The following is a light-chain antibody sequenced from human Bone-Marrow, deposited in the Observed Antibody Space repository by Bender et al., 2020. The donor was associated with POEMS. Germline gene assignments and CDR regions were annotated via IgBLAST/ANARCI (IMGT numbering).Light chain of an antibody. CDR3: QVWESGVV. CDR1: VLAKKY. J-gene: IGLJ2*01. CDR2: KDT. Sequence: SYELTQPPSMSVSPGQTARITCSGNVLAKKYARWFQQRPGQAPVLLIYKDTERPSGIPERFSGSNSGNTATLTISRVEAEDEADYYCQVWESGVVFGGGTKLTVL. V-gene: IGLV3-27*01.